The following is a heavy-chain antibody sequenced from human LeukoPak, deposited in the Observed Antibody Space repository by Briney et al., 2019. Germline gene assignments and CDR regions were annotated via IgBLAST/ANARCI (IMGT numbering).Heavy chain of an antibody. J-gene: IGHJ3*01. V-gene: IGHV1-69*06. CDR1: GGRFKSYG. CDR3: ARDAQWELRAFDV. D-gene: IGHD1-26*01. Sequence: SVKVSCKTTGGRFKSYGFSWVRQAPGQGLEWMGGIIPGFDRPTYAQKFEGRVTITADKSTNTTYMEISSLTSDDTAVYYCARDAQWELRAFDVWGQGTMVIVSS. CDR2: IIPGFDRP.